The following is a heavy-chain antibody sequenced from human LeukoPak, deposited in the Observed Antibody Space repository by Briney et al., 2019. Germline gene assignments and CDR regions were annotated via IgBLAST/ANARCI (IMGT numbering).Heavy chain of an antibody. J-gene: IGHJ5*02. CDR2: IYYSGST. D-gene: IGHD3-22*01. Sequence: PSETLSLTCTVSGGSISSSSYYWGWIRQPPGKGLEWIGSIYYSGSTYYNPSLKSRVTISVDTSKSQFSLKLSSVTAPDTAVYYCARWYYYDSSGLRQGQNWFDPWGQGTLVTVSS. CDR3: ARWYYYDSSGLRQGQNWFDP. V-gene: IGHV4-39*01. CDR1: GGSISSSSYY.